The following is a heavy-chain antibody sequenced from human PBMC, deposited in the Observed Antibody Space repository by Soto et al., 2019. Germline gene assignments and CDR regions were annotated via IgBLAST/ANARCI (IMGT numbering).Heavy chain of an antibody. J-gene: IGHJ3*02. CDR3: ARLVAATPLFAFDI. V-gene: IGHV1-2*02. CDR2: INPNSGGT. Sequence: QVQLVQSGAEVKKPGASVKVSCKASGYTFTGYYMHWVRQAPGQGLEWMGWINPNSGGTNYAQKFQGRGTMTRYTSISTAYMELSRLRSDDTAVYYCARLVAATPLFAFDIWGQGTMVTVSS. D-gene: IGHD2-15*01. CDR1: GYTFTGYY.